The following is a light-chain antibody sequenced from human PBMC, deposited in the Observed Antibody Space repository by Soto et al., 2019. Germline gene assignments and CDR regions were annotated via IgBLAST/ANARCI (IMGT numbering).Light chain of an antibody. Sequence: VVMTQSPATLSVSPGERATLSCRASQSVSSYLAWYQQKPGQAPRLLISDASDRATDIPDRFSGSGSGTDFTLTISRLVPEDFAVYYCQQYGDSPVTFGQGTKVDIK. CDR2: DAS. CDR3: QQYGDSPVT. V-gene: IGKV3-20*01. J-gene: IGKJ1*01. CDR1: QSVSSY.